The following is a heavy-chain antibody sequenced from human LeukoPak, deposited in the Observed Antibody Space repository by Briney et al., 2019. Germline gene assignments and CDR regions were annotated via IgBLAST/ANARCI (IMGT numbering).Heavy chain of an antibody. CDR3: TRLSRAGYTYGAAH. Sequence: GGSLRLSCAASGFKFDDFGMRWVRQGPGKGLEYVSGINWNGGTTGYADSVRGRFTISRDNAMNSLFLEMNSLRVEDTALYFCTRLSRAGYTYGAAHWVQGTPVTVSS. CDR2: INWNGGTT. D-gene: IGHD5-24*01. V-gene: IGHV3-20*04. J-gene: IGHJ4*02. CDR1: GFKFDDFG.